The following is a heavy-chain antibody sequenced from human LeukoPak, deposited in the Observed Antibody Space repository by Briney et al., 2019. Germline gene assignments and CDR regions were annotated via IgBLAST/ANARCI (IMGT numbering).Heavy chain of an antibody. Sequence: ASVKVSCKASGYTFTSYAMNWVRHAPGQGLEWMGWINTNTGNPTYAQGLTGRFVFSLDASVSTAYLQISSLKAEDTAVYYCARDSGSYCFDYWGQGTLVTVSS. V-gene: IGHV7-4-1*02. D-gene: IGHD1-26*01. CDR2: INTNTGNP. CDR1: GYTFTSYA. J-gene: IGHJ4*02. CDR3: ARDSGSYCFDY.